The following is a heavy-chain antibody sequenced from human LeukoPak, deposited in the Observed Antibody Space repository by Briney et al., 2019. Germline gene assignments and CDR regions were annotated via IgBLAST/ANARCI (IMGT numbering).Heavy chain of an antibody. J-gene: IGHJ4*02. D-gene: IGHD1-7*01. Sequence: GGSLRLSCAASGFTVSSNYMSWVRQAPGKGLEWVAAILYDAFNTYYADSVKGRFTISRDNSKNTLYLQMSSLRAEDTAVYYCAKLAPIGTTLGLLFDYWGQGTLVTVSS. V-gene: IGHV3-30*18. CDR3: AKLAPIGTTLGLLFDY. CDR1: GFTVSSNY. CDR2: ILYDAFNT.